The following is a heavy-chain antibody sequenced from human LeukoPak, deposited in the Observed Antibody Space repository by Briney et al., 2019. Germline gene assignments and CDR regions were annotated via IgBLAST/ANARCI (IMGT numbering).Heavy chain of an antibody. CDR3: PRSGANYFDTSGTHLDS. CDR2: ISTYNGNT. Sequence: ASVKVSCKASGYTFTNYVITWVRQAPGHGLEWMGWISTYNGNTNYAQKLQGRVTMTTDTSTSTAYMELRSLGSDDPPVFYCPRSGANYFDTSGTHLDSWGQGTLVTVSS. J-gene: IGHJ4*02. CDR1: GYTFTNYV. V-gene: IGHV1-18*01. D-gene: IGHD3-22*01.